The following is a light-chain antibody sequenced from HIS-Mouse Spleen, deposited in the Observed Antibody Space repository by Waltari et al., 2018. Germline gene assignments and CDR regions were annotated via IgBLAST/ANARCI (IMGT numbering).Light chain of an antibody. J-gene: IGLJ1*01. CDR3: SSYTSSSTLDYV. Sequence: QSALTQPASVSGSPGQSITISCTGTSSDVGGYNYVSWYQPHPGKAPKLMIYEVSNRPSGVSNRFSGSKSGNTASLTISGLQAEDEADYYCSSYTSSSTLDYVFGTGTKVTVL. V-gene: IGLV2-14*01. CDR1: SSDVGGYNY. CDR2: EVS.